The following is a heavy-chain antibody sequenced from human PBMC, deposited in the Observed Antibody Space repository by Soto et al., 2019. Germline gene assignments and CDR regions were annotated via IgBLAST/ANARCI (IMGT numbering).Heavy chain of an antibody. J-gene: IGHJ5*02. V-gene: IGHV4-31*03. CDR3: ASTGGREFDP. CDR2: IYYSGST. D-gene: IGHD3-16*01. CDR1: GGSISSGGYY. Sequence: SETLSLTCTVSGGSISSGGYYWSWIRQHPGKGLEWIGYIYYSGSTYYNPSPKSRVTISVDTSKNQFSLKLSSVTAADTAVYYCASTGGREFDPWGQGTLVTVSS.